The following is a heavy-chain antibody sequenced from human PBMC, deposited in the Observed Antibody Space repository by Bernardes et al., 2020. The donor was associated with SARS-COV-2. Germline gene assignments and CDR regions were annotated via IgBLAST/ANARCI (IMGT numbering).Heavy chain of an antibody. Sequence: AAVKVSCKASGYTFTGYYMHWVRQAPGQGLEWMGWINPNSGGTNYAQKFQGRVTMTRDTSISTAYMELSRLRSDDTAVYYCASRSRQLVWYYGMDVWGKGTTVTVSS. D-gene: IGHD6-6*01. CDR2: INPNSGGT. J-gene: IGHJ6*04. V-gene: IGHV1-2*02. CDR1: GYTFTGYY. CDR3: ASRSRQLVWYYGMDV.